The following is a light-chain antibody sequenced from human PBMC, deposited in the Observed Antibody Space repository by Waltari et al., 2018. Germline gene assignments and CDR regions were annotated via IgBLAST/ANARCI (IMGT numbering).Light chain of an antibody. V-gene: IGKV1-16*01. Sequence: DIQMTQSPSSLSAYVGDRVTITCRASRAISNYLAWFQQKPGKAPTSLIYATSNLQNGVPSTFSGNGSWTHFALTISSLQPEDIATYYCPQYNAYPLSFGGGTQVEIK. CDR1: RAISNY. CDR2: ATS. J-gene: IGKJ4*01. CDR3: PQYNAYPLS.